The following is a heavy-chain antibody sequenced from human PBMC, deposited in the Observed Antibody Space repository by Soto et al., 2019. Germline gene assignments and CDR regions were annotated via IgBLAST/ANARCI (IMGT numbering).Heavy chain of an antibody. CDR1: GSALTSPD. CDR2: INPSGGST. J-gene: IGHJ4*01. CDR3: ARVDYLASSGYQQYSDY. D-gene: IGHD3-22*01. V-gene: IGHV1-46*01. Sequence: SVKLSCKASGSALTSPDVHWVRQALVQGLEWMGIINPSGGSTSYAQKFQGRVTMTRDTSTSTVYMELSSLRSEDTAVYYCARVDYLASSGYQQYSDYW.